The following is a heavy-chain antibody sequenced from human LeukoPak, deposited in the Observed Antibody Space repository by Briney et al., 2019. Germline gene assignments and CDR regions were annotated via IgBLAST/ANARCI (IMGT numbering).Heavy chain of an antibody. CDR1: GFTFSSYS. CDR3: AKDDYYDSSGYYYDY. J-gene: IGHJ4*02. Sequence: GGSLRLSCAASGFTFSSYSMNWVRQAPGKGLEWVSFISSSSSYIYYADSVKGRFTISRDNAKNSLYLQMNSLRAEDTAVYYCAKDDYYDSSGYYYDYWGQGTLVTVSS. CDR2: ISSSSSYI. D-gene: IGHD3-22*01. V-gene: IGHV3-21*01.